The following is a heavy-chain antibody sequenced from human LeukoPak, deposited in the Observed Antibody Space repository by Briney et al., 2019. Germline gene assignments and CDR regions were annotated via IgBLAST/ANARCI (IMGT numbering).Heavy chain of an antibody. Sequence: GGSLRLSCAASGFTFSSYSMNWVRQAPGKGVEWVSSISSSSSYIFYADSVKGRFTISRDNAKNSLYLQMNSLRAEDTAVYYCARDQGKVAGTFGYYWGQGTLVTVSS. CDR1: GFTFSSYS. D-gene: IGHD6-19*01. V-gene: IGHV3-21*01. J-gene: IGHJ4*02. CDR3: ARDQGKVAGTFGYY. CDR2: ISSSSSYI.